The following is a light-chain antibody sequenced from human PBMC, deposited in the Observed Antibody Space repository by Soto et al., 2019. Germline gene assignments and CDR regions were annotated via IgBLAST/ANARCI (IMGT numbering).Light chain of an antibody. CDR2: GAS. J-gene: IGKJ1*01. V-gene: IGKV3-15*01. CDR1: QSVSSN. CDR3: QQYNNWPPWT. Sequence: EMVMTQSPATLSVSALERARLSCRSSQSVSSNLAWYQQKPGQAPRLLIYGASTRATGIPARFSGSGSGTEFTLTISSLQSEDFAVYYCQQYNNWPPWTFGQGTKVDIK.